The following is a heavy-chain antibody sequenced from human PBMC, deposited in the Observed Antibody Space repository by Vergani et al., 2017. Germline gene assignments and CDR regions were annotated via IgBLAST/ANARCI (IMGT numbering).Heavy chain of an antibody. CDR3: ARVNTETNGHLYYYYYRDV. Sequence: QVQLQQWGGGLLKPSETLSLTCVVNGGSFTSYHWTWIRQSPGEGLEWVGDIDHTGRPDYNPSLKSRLTMSVEKDRNQFSLTLNSVTATDTAIYFCARVNTETNGHLYYYYYRDVWGQGTAVTVS. CDR2: IDHTGRP. D-gene: IGHD4-11*01. V-gene: IGHV4-34*01. CDR1: GGSFTSYH. J-gene: IGHJ6*03.